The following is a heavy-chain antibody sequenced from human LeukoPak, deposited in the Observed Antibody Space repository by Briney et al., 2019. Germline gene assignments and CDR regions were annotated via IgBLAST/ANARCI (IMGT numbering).Heavy chain of an antibody. J-gene: IGHJ4*02. CDR3: GRLSSGYYSDY. V-gene: IGHV1-2*02. CDR1: GYTFTGYY. D-gene: IGHD3-22*01. Sequence: RASVKVSCKASGYTFTGYYMHWVRQAPGQGLEWMGWINPNSGGTNYAQKFQGRVTMTRDTSISTAYMELSRLRSDDTAVYYCGRLSSGYYSDYWGQGTLVTVSS. CDR2: INPNSGGT.